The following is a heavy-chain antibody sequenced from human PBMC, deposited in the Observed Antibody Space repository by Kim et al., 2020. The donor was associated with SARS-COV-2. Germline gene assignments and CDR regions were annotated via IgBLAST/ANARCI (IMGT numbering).Heavy chain of an antibody. J-gene: IGHJ3*02. Sequence: GGSLRLSCAASGFTFSSYSMNWVRQAPGKGLEWVSSISSSSSYIYYADSVKGRFTISRDNAKNSLYLQMNSLRAEDTAVYYCAIFTLPIVPAAMVGAFDIWGQGTMVTVSS. CDR1: GFTFSSYS. CDR2: ISSSSSYI. D-gene: IGHD2-2*01. V-gene: IGHV3-21*01. CDR3: AIFTLPIVPAAMVGAFDI.